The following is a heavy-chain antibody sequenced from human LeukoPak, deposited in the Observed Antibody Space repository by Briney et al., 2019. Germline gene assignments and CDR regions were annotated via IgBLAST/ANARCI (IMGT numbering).Heavy chain of an antibody. Sequence: PGGSLRLSCAASGFTFSSYAMSWVRQAPGKGLEWVSAISGSGGSTYYADSVKGRFTISRDNSKNTLYLQMNSLRAEDTAVYYCAKGPPYYYDSSGYYSDVDYWGQGTLVTVSS. D-gene: IGHD3-22*01. CDR3: AKGPPYYYDSSGYYSDVDY. J-gene: IGHJ4*02. CDR1: GFTFSSYA. CDR2: ISGSGGST. V-gene: IGHV3-23*01.